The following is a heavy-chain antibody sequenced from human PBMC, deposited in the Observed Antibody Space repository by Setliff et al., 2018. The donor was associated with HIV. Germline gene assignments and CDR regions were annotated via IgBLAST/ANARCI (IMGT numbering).Heavy chain of an antibody. CDR2: IYTGGSP. V-gene: IGHV4-61*09. CDR1: GGSISSGRYY. CDR3: ARVSYDYASYYMDV. D-gene: IGHD3-16*01. Sequence: PSETLSLTCTVSGGSISSGRYYWSWIRQPAGKGLEWIGHIYTGGSPNYNPSLMSRVTISIDTSKDQLSLKLNSVTAADTAVYYCARVSYDYASYYMDVWGKGTTVTVSS. J-gene: IGHJ6*03.